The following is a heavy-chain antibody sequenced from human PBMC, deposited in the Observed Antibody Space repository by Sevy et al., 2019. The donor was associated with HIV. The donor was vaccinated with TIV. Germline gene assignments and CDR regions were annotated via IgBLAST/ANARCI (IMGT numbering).Heavy chain of an antibody. D-gene: IGHD6-19*01. CDR1: GASISSSGYY. Sequence: SDTLSLTCSVSGASISSSGYYWGWIRQPPGKGLEWIASIRYSGSTFYNPSLRSRVTISADTSKNQFSLKLNSVTAADTATYYCAGPTLTYSSGWTYYDYWGQGTVVTVSS. CDR2: IRYSGST. J-gene: IGHJ4*02. V-gene: IGHV4-39*01. CDR3: AGPTLTYSSGWTYYDY.